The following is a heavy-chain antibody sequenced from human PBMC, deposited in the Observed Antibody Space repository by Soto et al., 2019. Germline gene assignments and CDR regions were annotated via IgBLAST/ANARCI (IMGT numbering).Heavy chain of an antibody. J-gene: IGHJ6*02. V-gene: IGHV1-8*01. Sequence: QVQLVQSGAEVKKPGASVKVYCKASGYTFTSYAINWVRQATGPGLEWMGWKNPNSGNTGYAQKFQGRVTMTRNTSISTAYLELSSLRSEDTAVYYCAREKTSFGMEVWGQGTTVTFSS. CDR3: AREKTSFGMEV. CDR2: KNPNSGNT. CDR1: GYTFTSYA.